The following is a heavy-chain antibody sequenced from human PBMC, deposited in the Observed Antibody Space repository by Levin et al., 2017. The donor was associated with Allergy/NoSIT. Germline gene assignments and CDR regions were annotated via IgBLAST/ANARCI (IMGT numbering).Heavy chain of an antibody. CDR1: GFTFGDYA. CDR2: IRNKAHGGTT. J-gene: IGHJ4*02. Sequence: GGSLRLSCTGSGFTFGDYAMSWVRQAPGKGLEWVGFIRNKAHGGTTEYAASVKGRITISRDDSKSIAYLQMNSLKTEDTALYFCARGGPPNYDYNWGSYRDGYFDYWGQGTLVTVSS. V-gene: IGHV3-49*04. CDR3: ARGGPPNYDYNWGSYRDGYFDY. D-gene: IGHD3-16*02.